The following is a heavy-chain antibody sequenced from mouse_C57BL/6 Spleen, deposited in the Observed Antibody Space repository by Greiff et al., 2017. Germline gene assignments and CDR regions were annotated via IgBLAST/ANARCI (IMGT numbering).Heavy chain of an antibody. J-gene: IGHJ4*01. CDR1: GFTFSDYG. Sequence: VQLKESGGGLVKPGGSLKLSCAASGFTFSDYGMHWVRQAPEKGLEWVAYISSGSSTIYYADTVKGRFTISRDNAKNTLFLQMTSLRSEDTAMYYCARGRGRRECAMDYWSQGTSVTVSS. D-gene: IGHD1-1*01. V-gene: IGHV5-17*01. CDR3: ARGRGRRECAMDY. CDR2: ISSGSSTI.